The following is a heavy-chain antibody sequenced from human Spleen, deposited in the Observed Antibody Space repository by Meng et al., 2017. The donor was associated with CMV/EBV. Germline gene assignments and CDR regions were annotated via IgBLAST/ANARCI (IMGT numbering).Heavy chain of an antibody. CDR3: ARSYYYYGMDV. V-gene: IGHV4-34*01. Sequence: SETLSLTCAVYGGSFSGYYWSWIRQPPGKGLEWIGEINHSGSTNYNPSLKSRVTISVDTSKNQFSLKLSSVTAADTAVYYCARSYYYYGMDVWGPGTTVTVSS. CDR1: GGSFSGYY. CDR2: INHSGST. J-gene: IGHJ6*02.